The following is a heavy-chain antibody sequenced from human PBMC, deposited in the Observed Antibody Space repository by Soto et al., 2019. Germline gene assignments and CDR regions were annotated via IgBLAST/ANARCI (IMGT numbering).Heavy chain of an antibody. CDR1: GYTFSNFW. CDR2: IYPGDHET. V-gene: IGHV5-51*01. J-gene: IGHJ4*02. Sequence: GESLKISCRCSGYTFSNFWIAWVRHLPGKGLEWMGIIYPGDHETRYSPSFHGKVTISADKSINTAYLQWSSLEASDSAFYYCARSPHSSPYFDYWGQGALVTVSS. CDR3: ARSPHSSPYFDY. D-gene: IGHD6-13*01.